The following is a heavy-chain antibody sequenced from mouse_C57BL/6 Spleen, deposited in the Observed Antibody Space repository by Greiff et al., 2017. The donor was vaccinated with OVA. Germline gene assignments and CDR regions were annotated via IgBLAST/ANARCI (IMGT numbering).Heavy chain of an antibody. CDR1: GYTFTSYG. CDR3: ARYLITTGDWFAY. D-gene: IGHD1-1*01. V-gene: IGHV1-81*01. CDR2: IYPRSGNT. J-gene: IGHJ3*01. Sequence: QVQLQQSGAELARPGASVKLSCKASGYTFTSYGISWVKQRTGQGLEWIGEIYPRSGNTYYNEKFKGKDTLHADKSSSTAYMELRRLTSEDSAVYFCARYLITTGDWFAYWGQGTLVTVAA.